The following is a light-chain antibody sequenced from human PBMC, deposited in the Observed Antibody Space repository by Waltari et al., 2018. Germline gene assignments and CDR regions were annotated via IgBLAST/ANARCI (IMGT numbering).Light chain of an antibody. V-gene: IGLV2-14*01. CDR2: DVS. Sequence: QSALTQPASVSGSPGQSITISCTGTSSDVGFYNYVPWYQQHPGKAPKLMIYDVSERRSGVSNRFAGSKAGNTASLTISGLQAEDEADYYCNSYAGSSSWVFGGGTKLTVL. CDR1: SSDVGFYNY. J-gene: IGLJ3*02. CDR3: NSYAGSSSWV.